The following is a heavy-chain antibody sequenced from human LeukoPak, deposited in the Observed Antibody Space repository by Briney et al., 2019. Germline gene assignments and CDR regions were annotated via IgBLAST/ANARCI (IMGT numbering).Heavy chain of an antibody. Sequence: PGGSLRLSCAASGFTFSPYAMIWVRQAPGKGLEWVSSISGSSGHIYYADSVKGRFTTSRDNAKNSLYLQMNSLRAEDTAVYYCARDYLGYWGQGTLVTVSS. CDR1: GFTFSPYA. D-gene: IGHD7-27*01. CDR2: ISGSSGHI. J-gene: IGHJ4*02. CDR3: ARDYLGY. V-gene: IGHV3-21*06.